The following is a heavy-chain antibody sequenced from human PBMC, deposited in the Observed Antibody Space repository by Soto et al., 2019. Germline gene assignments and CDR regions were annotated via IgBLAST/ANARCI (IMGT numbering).Heavy chain of an antibody. V-gene: IGHV4-4*02. CDR1: GDSIRSDKW. D-gene: IGHD6-13*01. J-gene: IGHJ4*02. CDR3: ARGETQQQRDY. CDR2: IYLSGTT. Sequence: QVQLQESGPGLVKPSGTLSLICTVSGDSIRSDKWWSWVRQPPGKGLEWIGEIYLSGTTKYNPSLKSRVTISVDKSKNQFSLNVISVTDADTAVYYCARGETQQQRDYWGQGTLVTVSS.